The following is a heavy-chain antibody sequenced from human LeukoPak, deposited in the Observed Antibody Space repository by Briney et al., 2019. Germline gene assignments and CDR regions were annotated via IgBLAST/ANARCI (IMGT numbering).Heavy chain of an antibody. CDR1: GGSFSGYY. V-gene: IGHV4-34*01. CDR3: ARTRVVDTVYDAFDI. J-gene: IGHJ3*02. Sequence: SETLSLTCAVYGGSFSGYYWSWIRQPPGKGLEWIGEINHSGSTNYNPSLKSRVTISVDTSKNQFPLKLSSVTAADTAVYYCARTRVVDTVYDAFDIWGQGRMVTVSS. D-gene: IGHD5-12*01. CDR2: INHSGST.